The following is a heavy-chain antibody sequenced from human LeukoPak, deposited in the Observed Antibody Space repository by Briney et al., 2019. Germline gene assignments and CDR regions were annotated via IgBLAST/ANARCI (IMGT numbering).Heavy chain of an antibody. CDR2: ISGSGGTT. D-gene: IGHD2-21*02. J-gene: IGHJ4*02. Sequence: PGGSLRLSCAASGFTFSRYAMSWVRQAPGKGLEWVSAISGSGGTTYYADSVKGRFTISRDNSKSTLYLQMNSLRAEDTAVYYCAKEDCGVDCSTFDYWGQGTLVPVSS. V-gene: IGHV3-23*01. CDR1: GFTFSRYA. CDR3: AKEDCGVDCSTFDY.